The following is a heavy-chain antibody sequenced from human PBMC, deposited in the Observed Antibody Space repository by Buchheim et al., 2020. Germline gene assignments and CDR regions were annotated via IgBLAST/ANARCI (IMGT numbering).Heavy chain of an antibody. D-gene: IGHD1-14*01. J-gene: IGHJ6*02. Sequence: QVQLVESGGGVVQPGRSLRLSCAASGFTFSSYGMHWVRQAPGKGLEWVAVISYDGSNKYSADSGKGRFTISRDNSKNKHYLQMNSLRAEDTSVYYCAKDLGREPVLDYYYYYYGMDVWGQGTT. V-gene: IGHV3-30*18. CDR1: GFTFSSYG. CDR3: AKDLGREPVLDYYYYYYGMDV. CDR2: ISYDGSNK.